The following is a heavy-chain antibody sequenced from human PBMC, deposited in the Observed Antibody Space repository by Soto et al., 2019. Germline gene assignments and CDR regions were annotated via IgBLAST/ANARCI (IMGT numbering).Heavy chain of an antibody. J-gene: IGHJ4*02. CDR1: GFTFSSYA. CDR3: ARDGARGGLWSGRPRYFDY. Sequence: QVQLVESGGGVVQPGRSLRLSCAASGFTFSSYAMHWVRQAPGKGLEWVAVISYDGNNKYYADSVKGRFTISRDNSKNTLYLQMNSLRAEDTAVYYCARDGARGGLWSGRPRYFDYWGQGTLVTVSS. CDR2: ISYDGNNK. D-gene: IGHD3-3*01. V-gene: IGHV3-30-3*01.